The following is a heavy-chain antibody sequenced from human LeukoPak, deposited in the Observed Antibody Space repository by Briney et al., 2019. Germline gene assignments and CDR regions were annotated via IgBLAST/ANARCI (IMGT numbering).Heavy chain of an antibody. D-gene: IGHD3-10*01. CDR1: GGSISSSSYY. CDR2: IYYSGST. CDR3: ARQGRRATYYYYGMDV. J-gene: IGHJ6*02. Sequence: SETLSLTCTVSGGSISSSSYYWGWIRQPPGKGLVWIGNIYYSGSTYYNPSLESRVTISVDMSKNQFSLKLSSVTAADTAVYYCARQGRRATYYYYGMDVWGQGTTVTVSS. V-gene: IGHV4-39*01.